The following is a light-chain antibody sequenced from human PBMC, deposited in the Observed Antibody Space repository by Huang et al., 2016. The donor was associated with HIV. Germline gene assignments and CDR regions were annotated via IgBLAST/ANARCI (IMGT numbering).Light chain of an antibody. Sequence: DIVMTQSPLSLPVTPGEPASISCRSNQSLLHESGHNYLDWYLQKPGQSPQLLSYLASTRASGVPDRVTGSGSGTDFTLRINKVEAQDVGVYFCMQALQTPYTFGRGTKLEI. CDR3: MQALQTPYT. J-gene: IGKJ2*01. V-gene: IGKV2-28*01. CDR2: LAS. CDR1: QSLLHESGHNY.